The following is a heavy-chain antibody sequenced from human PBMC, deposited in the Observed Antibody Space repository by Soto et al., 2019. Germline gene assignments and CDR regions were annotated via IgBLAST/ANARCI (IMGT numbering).Heavy chain of an antibody. CDR1: GGSISSHY. V-gene: IGHV4-59*11. CDR3: ARGYTAMVFDY. CDR2: IYYSGSS. J-gene: IGHJ4*02. D-gene: IGHD5-18*01. Sequence: SETLSLTCTVSGGSISSHYWSWIRQPPGKGLEWIGYIYYSGSSNYNPSIKSRVTISVDTSKNQFSLKLSSVTAADTAVYYCARGYTAMVFDYWGQGTLVTVS.